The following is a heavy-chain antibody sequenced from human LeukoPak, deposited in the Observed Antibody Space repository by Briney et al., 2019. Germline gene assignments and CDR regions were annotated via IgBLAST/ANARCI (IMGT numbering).Heavy chain of an antibody. CDR3: ARGHPLLSGGYDQSGY. CDR1: GGSISSYY. CDR2: IYTSGST. Sequence: PSETLSLTCTVSGGSISSYYWSWIRQPAGKGLEWIGRIYTSGSTNYNPSLKSRVTMSVDTSKNQFSLKLSSVTAADTAVYYCARGHPLLSGGYDQSGYWGQGTLVTVSS. D-gene: IGHD5-12*01. J-gene: IGHJ4*02. V-gene: IGHV4-4*07.